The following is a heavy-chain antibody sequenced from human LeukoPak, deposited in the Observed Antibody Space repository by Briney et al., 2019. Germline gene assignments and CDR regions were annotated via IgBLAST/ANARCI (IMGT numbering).Heavy chain of an antibody. CDR3: ARDEYNWNVDAFDI. V-gene: IGHV3-48*03. D-gene: IGHD1-20*01. CDR1: GFTFSSYE. Sequence: PGGSLRLSCAASGFTFSSYEMNWVRQAPGKGLEWVSYISSSGSTIYYADSVKGRFTISRDNAKNSLYLQMNSLRAEDTAVYYSARDEYNWNVDAFDIWGQGTVVTVSS. J-gene: IGHJ3*02. CDR2: ISSSGSTI.